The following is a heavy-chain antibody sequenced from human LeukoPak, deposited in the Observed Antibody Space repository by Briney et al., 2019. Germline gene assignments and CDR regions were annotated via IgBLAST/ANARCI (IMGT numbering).Heavy chain of an antibody. CDR2: ISAYNGNT. CDR3: ARVGLFYDYVWGSYRPDYFDY. CDR1: GYTFTSYG. D-gene: IGHD3-16*02. J-gene: IGHJ4*02. Sequence: ASVKVSCKASGYTFTSYGISWVRQAPGQGLEWMGWISAYNGNTNYAQKLQGRVTMTTDTSTSTAYMELRSLRSDDTAVYYCARVGLFYDYVWGSYRPDYFDYWGQGTLVTVSS. V-gene: IGHV1-18*01.